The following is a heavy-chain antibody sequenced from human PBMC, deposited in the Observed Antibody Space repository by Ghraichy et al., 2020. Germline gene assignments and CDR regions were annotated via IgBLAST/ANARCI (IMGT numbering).Heavy chain of an antibody. CDR1: GFTFSSYW. CDR2: IKQDGSEK. CDR3: ARESTASYYFDY. J-gene: IGHJ4*02. V-gene: IGHV3-7*01. Sequence: GESLNISCAASGFTFSSYWMSWVRQAPGKGLEWVANIKQDGSEKYYVDSVKGRFTISRDNAKNSLYLQMNSLRAEDTAVYYCARESTASYYFDYWGQGTLVTVSS.